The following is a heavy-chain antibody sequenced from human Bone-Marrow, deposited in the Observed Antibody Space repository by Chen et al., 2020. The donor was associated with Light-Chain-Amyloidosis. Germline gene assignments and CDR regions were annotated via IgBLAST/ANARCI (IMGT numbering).Heavy chain of an antibody. CDR2: INPNGEST. D-gene: IGHD2-2*01. CDR3: ARGLHCSNTSCYLGFDYNAMDG. Sequence: QVQLVQSGAEVKKPGASVKVSCEASGYTFTGYHMHWVRQAPGQGLEWMGWINPNGESTSEGRKLQGMVTMARDKSISTVYMELSRLRSDDTGGYYCARGLHCSNTSCYLGFDYNAMDGWGQGTTVTVSS. V-gene: IGHV1-2*02. J-gene: IGHJ6*02. CDR1: GYTFTGYH.